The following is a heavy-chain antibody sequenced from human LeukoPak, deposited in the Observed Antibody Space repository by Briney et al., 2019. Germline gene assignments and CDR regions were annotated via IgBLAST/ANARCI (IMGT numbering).Heavy chain of an antibody. V-gene: IGHV4-39*07. CDR1: GGAISSSSYY. CDR2: IYYSGST. J-gene: IGHJ4*02. CDR3: ARGLNDSWTGENY. D-gene: IGHD3-3*01. Sequence: SETLSLTCTVSGGAISSSSYYWGWIRQPPGKGLEWIGSIYYSGSTYYNPSLKSRVTISVDTSKNQFSLKLSSVTAADTAVYYCARGLNDSWTGENYWGQGTLVTVSS.